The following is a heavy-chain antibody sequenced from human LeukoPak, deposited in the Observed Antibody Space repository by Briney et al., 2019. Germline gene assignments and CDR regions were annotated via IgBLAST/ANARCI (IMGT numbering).Heavy chain of an antibody. V-gene: IGHV4-39*01. Sequence: SETLSLTCTVSGGSISSSSYYWGWIRQPPGKGLEWIGSIYYSGSTYYNPSLKSRVTISVDTSKNQFSLKLSSVTAADTAVYYCARLSGSYFDYWGQGTLVTVSS. CDR2: IYYSGST. CDR1: GGSISSSSYY. J-gene: IGHJ4*02. CDR3: ARLSGSYFDY. D-gene: IGHD1-26*01.